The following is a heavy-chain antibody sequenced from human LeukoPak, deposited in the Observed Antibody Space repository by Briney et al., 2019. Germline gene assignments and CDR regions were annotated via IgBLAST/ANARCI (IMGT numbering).Heavy chain of an antibody. Sequence: KASQTLSLTCTVSGGSISSYYWSWIRQPAGKGLEWIGRIYTSGSTNYNPSLKSRVTMSVDTSKNQFSLKLSSVTAADTAVYYCARDSYYDSSGYPDAFDIWGQGTMVTVSS. J-gene: IGHJ3*02. CDR1: GGSISSYY. CDR3: ARDSYYDSSGYPDAFDI. V-gene: IGHV4-4*07. CDR2: IYTSGST. D-gene: IGHD3-22*01.